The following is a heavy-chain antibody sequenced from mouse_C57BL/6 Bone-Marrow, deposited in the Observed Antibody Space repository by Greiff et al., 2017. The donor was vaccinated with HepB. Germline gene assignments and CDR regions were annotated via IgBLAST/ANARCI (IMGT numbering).Heavy chain of an antibody. CDR3: TTPSYYSNFYYAMDY. V-gene: IGHV14-4*01. CDR1: GFNIKDDY. J-gene: IGHJ4*01. Sequence: EVKLVESGAELVRPGASVKLSCTASGFNIKDDYMHWVKQRPEQGLEWIGWIDPENGDTEYASKFQGKATITADTSSNTAYLQLSSLTSEDTAVYYCTTPSYYSNFYYAMDYWGQGTSVTVSS. D-gene: IGHD2-5*01. CDR2: IDPENGDT.